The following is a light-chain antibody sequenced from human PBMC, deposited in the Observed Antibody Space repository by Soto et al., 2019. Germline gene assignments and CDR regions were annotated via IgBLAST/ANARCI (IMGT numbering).Light chain of an antibody. V-gene: IGKV3D-15*02. J-gene: IGKJ5*01. Sequence: KVMMQSPDTLFVSPGEGDTVCCRASQSVRTKLAWYQQKAGQAPRLLIFAASARAADIPARFSGSGSGTDFTLTISRLEPEDFAMYFCQQYGGSPITFGQGTRLEI. CDR3: QQYGGSPIT. CDR2: AAS. CDR1: QSVRTK.